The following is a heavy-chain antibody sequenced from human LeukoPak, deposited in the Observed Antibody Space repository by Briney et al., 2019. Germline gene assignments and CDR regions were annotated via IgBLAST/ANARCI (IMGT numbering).Heavy chain of an antibody. CDR3: AKDGSGGDYDSPHGMDL. Sequence: GGTLRLSCAASGFIFSSYEMNWVRQAPGKGLEWVAYISSSGRTTSYADSVKGRFTISRANAKNSLYLQMNSLRAEDTAVYYCAKDGSGGDYDSPHGMDLRGQGRTVTVSS. J-gene: IGHJ6*02. D-gene: IGHD4-17*01. CDR2: ISSSGRTT. V-gene: IGHV3-48*03. CDR1: GFIFSSYE.